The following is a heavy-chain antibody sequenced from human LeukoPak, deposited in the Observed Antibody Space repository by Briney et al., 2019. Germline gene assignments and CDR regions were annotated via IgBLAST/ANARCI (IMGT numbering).Heavy chain of an antibody. D-gene: IGHD6-19*01. CDR1: GFSFPYG. J-gene: IGHJ4*02. CDR3: AKPLIPVAGTLYFDF. CDR2: ITNSGENT. V-gene: IGHV3-23*01. Sequence: PGGSLRLSCEASGFSFPYGMSWVRQAPGKGLEWVSGITNSGENTYYADSVKGRFTISRDNSKNTLFLEMNSLRVEDTAVYYCAKPLIPVAGTLYFDFWGQGTLVTVSS.